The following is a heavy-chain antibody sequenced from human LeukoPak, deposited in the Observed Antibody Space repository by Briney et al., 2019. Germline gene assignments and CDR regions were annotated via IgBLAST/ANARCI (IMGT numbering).Heavy chain of an antibody. V-gene: IGHV3-53*01. CDR1: GFTGSNNY. CDR3: ARNNGMDV. CDR2: IHSSGGT. J-gene: IGHJ6*02. Sequence: GGSLRLSCAASGFTGSNNYMSWVRQAPGKGLEWVSAIHSSGGTYYADSVKGRFTISKDNAKNSLYLQMNSLRAEDTALYHCARNNGMDVWGQGTTVIVSS.